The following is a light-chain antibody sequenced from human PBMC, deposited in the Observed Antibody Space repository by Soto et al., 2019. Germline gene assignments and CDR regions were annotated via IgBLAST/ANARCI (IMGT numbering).Light chain of an antibody. Sequence: DIQLTQSPSFLSASVGDRVTITCRASQGISSYLAWYQQKPGKAPKLLIYAASTLQSGVPSRFSGCGSGTEFTLTISGLQPEDFATYYCQHLDSYSTFGQGTRLEIK. CDR2: AAS. CDR1: QGISSY. CDR3: QHLDSYST. V-gene: IGKV1-9*01. J-gene: IGKJ5*01.